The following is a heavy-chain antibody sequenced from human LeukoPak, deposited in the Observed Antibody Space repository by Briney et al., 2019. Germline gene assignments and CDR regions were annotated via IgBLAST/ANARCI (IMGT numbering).Heavy chain of an antibody. D-gene: IGHD5-12*01. CDR2: MNPNSGNT. CDR1: GYTFTSYD. J-gene: IGHJ4*02. CDR3: ARGPSKIKASRYPPSMYYFDY. V-gene: IGHV1-8*01. Sequence: ASVKVSCKASGYTFTSYDINWVRQATGQGLEWMGWMNPNSGNTGYAQKFQGRVTMTRNTSISTAYMELSSLRSEDTAVYYCARGPSKIKASRYPPSMYYFDYWGQGTLVTVSS.